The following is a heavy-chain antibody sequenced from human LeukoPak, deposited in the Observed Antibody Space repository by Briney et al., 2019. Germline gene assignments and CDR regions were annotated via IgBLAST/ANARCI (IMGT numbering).Heavy chain of an antibody. V-gene: IGHV4-39*07. Sequence: SETLSPTCTVSGGSISSSSYYWGWIRQPPGKGLEWIGSIYYSGSTYYNPSLKSRVTISVDTSKNQFSLKLSSVTAADTAVYYCAKLIVVVAATDDAFDIWGQGTMVTVSS. CDR2: IYYSGST. CDR1: GGSISSSSYY. D-gene: IGHD2-15*01. J-gene: IGHJ3*02. CDR3: AKLIVVVAATDDAFDI.